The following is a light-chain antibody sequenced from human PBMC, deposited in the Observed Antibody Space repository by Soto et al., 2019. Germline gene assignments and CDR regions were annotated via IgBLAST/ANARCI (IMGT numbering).Light chain of an antibody. CDR1: QSLLHSDGRTY. Sequence: EIVMTQTPLSLSVTPGQPASFSCKSSQSLLHSDGRTYLYWYVQKPGQPPHLLIYEVSNRISGGPERFSGSGSGTDFTLKISRVEDEDVGVYYCLQSLQLPLTFGGGTKVEIK. CDR2: EVS. CDR3: LQSLQLPLT. V-gene: IGKV2D-29*01. J-gene: IGKJ4*01.